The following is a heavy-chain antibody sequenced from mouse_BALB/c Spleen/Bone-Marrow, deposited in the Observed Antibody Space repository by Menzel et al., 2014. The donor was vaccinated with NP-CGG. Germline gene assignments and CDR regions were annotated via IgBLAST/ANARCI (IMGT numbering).Heavy chain of an antibody. V-gene: IGHV1S81*02. D-gene: IGHD3-2*01. CDR2: IHPSNGRT. J-gene: IGHJ4*01. CDR1: GYTFTSYW. Sequence: LQQSGTELVKPGASVKLSCKASGYTFTSYWIHWVKQGPGQGLEWIGEIHPSNGRTNYSEKFKTKATLTVDKSSSTAHMQLSSLTSEDSAVYYCARGTARAMMDYWGQGTSVTVSS. CDR3: ARGTARAMMDY.